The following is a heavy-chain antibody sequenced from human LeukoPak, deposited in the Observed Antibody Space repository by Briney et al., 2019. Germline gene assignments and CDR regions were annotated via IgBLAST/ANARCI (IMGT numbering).Heavy chain of an antibody. CDR1: GYTFTSYY. Sequence: ASVKVSCKASGYTFTSYYMHWVRQAPGQGLEWMGIINPSGGGTSYAQKFQGRVTMTRDTSTSTVYMELSSLRSEDTAVYYCARVGRGRWFDPWGQGTLVTVSS. D-gene: IGHD5-24*01. CDR2: INPSGGGT. CDR3: ARVGRGRWFDP. J-gene: IGHJ5*02. V-gene: IGHV1-46*01.